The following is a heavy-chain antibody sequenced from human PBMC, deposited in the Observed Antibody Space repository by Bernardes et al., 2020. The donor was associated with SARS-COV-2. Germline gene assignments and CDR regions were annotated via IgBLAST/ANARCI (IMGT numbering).Heavy chain of an antibody. CDR2: IIPYNKDT. Sequence: ASVKVSCKASGYLFSTYGLAWVRQAPGQGLEWLGWIIPYNKDTNFAQKFQGRVTMTTDTSTNTAYMELRSLRTDETAVYYWARDRPKCRPSTSTLDYWGQ. V-gene: IGHV1-18*04. J-gene: IGHJ4*02. CDR3: ARDRPKCRPSTSTLDY. CDR1: GYLFSTYG. D-gene: IGHD2-15*01.